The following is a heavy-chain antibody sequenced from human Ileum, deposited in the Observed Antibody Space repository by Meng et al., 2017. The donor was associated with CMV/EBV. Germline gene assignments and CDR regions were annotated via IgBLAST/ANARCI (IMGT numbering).Heavy chain of an antibody. CDR1: GYSFISYS. Sequence: SGYSFISYSMHWVRQAPGQRLEWMGWINGDNGNTKYSEKFQDRVTITRDTSASTVYMDLSSLTSGDTAIYYCAKGYYYDSIGFYSFDYWGQGTLVTVSS. D-gene: IGHD3-22*01. J-gene: IGHJ4*02. CDR2: INGDNGNT. CDR3: AKGYYYDSIGFYSFDY. V-gene: IGHV1-3*01.